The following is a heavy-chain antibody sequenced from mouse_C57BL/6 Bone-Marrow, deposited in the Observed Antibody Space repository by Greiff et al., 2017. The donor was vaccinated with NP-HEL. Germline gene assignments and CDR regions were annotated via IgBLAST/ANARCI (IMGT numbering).Heavy chain of an antibody. CDR1: YTFTDYYM. V-gene: IGHV1-83*01. CDR3: RAYYYGSSYLYWYFDV. Sequence: VQLQQSGPELVKPGASVKMSCKASGYTFTDYYMHWVKQKPGKGLEWIGESYPGSGNTYYNEKFKGKATLTADTSSSTAYMQLSSLTSEDSAVYFCARAYYYGSSYLYWYFDVWGTGTTVTVSS. J-gene: IGHJ1*03. D-gene: IGHD1-1*01. CDR2: YPGSGNTY.